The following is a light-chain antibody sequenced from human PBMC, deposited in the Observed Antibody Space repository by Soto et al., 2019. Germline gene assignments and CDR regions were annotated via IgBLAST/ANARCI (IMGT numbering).Light chain of an antibody. CDR3: QQCGRSPEP. Sequence: IVMTPSPATLSVSPRARAPLSCTASQSVSSDLALYHQKPGQAPRLLIYGASTRATGIPASFSGSGSGTDFTLTISRLEHEDFAVYYCQQCGRSPEPVGQVAK. CDR1: QSVSSD. J-gene: IGKJ1*01. V-gene: IGKV3-20*01. CDR2: GAS.